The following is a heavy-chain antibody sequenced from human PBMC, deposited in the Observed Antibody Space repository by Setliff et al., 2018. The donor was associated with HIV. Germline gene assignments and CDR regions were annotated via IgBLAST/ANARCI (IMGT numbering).Heavy chain of an antibody. CDR1: GYTFTSHD. CDR2: MNPNSANT. CDR3: ARAGGYCGSTSCPYYFDY. D-gene: IGHD2-2*01. Sequence: ASVKVSCKASGYTFTSHDINWVRQATGQGLEWMGWMNPNSANTGYAQMFQGRVTMTRNTSISTAYMELSSLRSEDTAVYYCARAGGYCGSTSCPYYFDYWGQGTLVTVSS. J-gene: IGHJ4*02. V-gene: IGHV1-8*02.